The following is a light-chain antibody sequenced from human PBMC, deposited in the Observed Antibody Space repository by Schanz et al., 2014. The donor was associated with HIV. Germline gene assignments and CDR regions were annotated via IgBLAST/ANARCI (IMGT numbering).Light chain of an antibody. CDR3: QQYNDWPPIT. J-gene: IGKJ5*01. CDR2: GAS. CDR1: QSVSSSY. V-gene: IGKV3-15*01. Sequence: EIVLTQSPGTLSLSPGERATLSCRASQSVSSSYLAWYQQKVGQAPRLLIYGASTRVTGIPARFSGSGSGTEFTLTISSLQSEDFAVYYCQQYNDWPPITFGQGTRLEIK.